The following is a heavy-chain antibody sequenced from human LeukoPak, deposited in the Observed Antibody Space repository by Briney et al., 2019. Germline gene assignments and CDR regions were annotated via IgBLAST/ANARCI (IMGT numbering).Heavy chain of an antibody. CDR2: IYHSGST. CDR1: GGSISSSNW. Sequence: SGTLSLTCAVSGGSISSSNWWSWVRQPPGKGREWIGEIYHSGSTNYNPSLKSRVTISVDTSKNQFSLKLSSVTAADTAVYYCARRRYSGYDAYYFDYWGQGTLVTVSS. CDR3: ARRRYSGYDAYYFDY. D-gene: IGHD5-12*01. V-gene: IGHV4-4*02. J-gene: IGHJ4*02.